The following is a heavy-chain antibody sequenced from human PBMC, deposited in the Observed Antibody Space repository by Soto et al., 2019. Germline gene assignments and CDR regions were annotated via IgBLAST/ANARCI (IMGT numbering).Heavy chain of an antibody. CDR1: GYTFTSYA. CDR2: INAGNGNT. J-gene: IGHJ6*02. Sequence: ASVKVSCKASGYTFTSYAMPWGRQAPGQRLEWMGWINAGNGNTKYSQKFQGRVTITRDTSASTAYMELSSLRSEDTAVYYCATSTPDYDILTLYYYGMDVWGQGATVTVSS. D-gene: IGHD3-9*01. CDR3: ATSTPDYDILTLYYYGMDV. V-gene: IGHV1-3*01.